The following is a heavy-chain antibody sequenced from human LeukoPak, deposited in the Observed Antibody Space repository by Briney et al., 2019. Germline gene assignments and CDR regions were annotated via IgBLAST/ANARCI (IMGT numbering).Heavy chain of an antibody. CDR2: IIPIFGTT. D-gene: IGHD3-10*01. V-gene: IGHV1-69*13. CDR1: GDTFSSYT. Sequence: SVKVSCKASGDTFSSYTITWVRQAPGQGLEWMGEIIPIFGTTNYAQNFQGTLTITADESTSTAYMELSSLRAEDTAVYYCAKAHPYGSGSYPDYWGQGTLVTVSS. CDR3: AKAHPYGSGSYPDY. J-gene: IGHJ4*02.